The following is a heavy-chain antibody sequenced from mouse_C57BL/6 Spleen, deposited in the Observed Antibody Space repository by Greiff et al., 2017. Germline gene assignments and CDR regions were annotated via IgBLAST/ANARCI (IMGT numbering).Heavy chain of an antibody. V-gene: IGHV1-61*01. J-gene: IGHJ2*01. CDR1: GYTFTSYW. CDR3: ARHYYGSSPYFDY. D-gene: IGHD1-1*01. Sequence: VQLQQSGAELVRPGSSVKLSCKASGYTFTSYWMDWVKQRPGQGLEWIGNIYPSDSETHYNQKFKDKATLTVDKSSSTAYMQLSSLTSEDSAVYYCARHYYGSSPYFDYWGQGTTLTVSS. CDR2: IYPSDSET.